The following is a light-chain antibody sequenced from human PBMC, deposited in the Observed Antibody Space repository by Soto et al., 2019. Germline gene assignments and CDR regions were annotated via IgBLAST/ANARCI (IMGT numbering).Light chain of an antibody. Sequence: QSVLTQPPSVSGAPGQRVTISCTGSSSNIGANYDVHWYQHLPGTAPKLLIYTNSNRPSGVPDRFSGSKSGTSASLAITGLQAEDEADYYCQSYDSSLSGYVVGTGTKLTVL. CDR3: QSYDSSLSGYV. CDR1: SSNIGANYD. V-gene: IGLV1-40*01. J-gene: IGLJ1*01. CDR2: TNS.